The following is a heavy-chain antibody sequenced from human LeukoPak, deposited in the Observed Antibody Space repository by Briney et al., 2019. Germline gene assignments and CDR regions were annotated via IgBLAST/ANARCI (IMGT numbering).Heavy chain of an antibody. Sequence: SETLSLTCAVSGGAISSGGYSWSWIRQPPGKGLEWIGYIYHSGSTYYNPSLKSRVTISVDRSKNQFSLKLSSVTAADTAVYYCARTSIAARRANAFDIWGQGTMVTVSS. D-gene: IGHD6-6*01. V-gene: IGHV4-30-2*01. CDR1: GGAISSGGYS. CDR3: ARTSIAARRANAFDI. CDR2: IYHSGST. J-gene: IGHJ3*02.